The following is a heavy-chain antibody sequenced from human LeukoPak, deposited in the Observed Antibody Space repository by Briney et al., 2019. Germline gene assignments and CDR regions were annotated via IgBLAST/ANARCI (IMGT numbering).Heavy chain of an antibody. CDR1: GFTFSSYA. Sequence: GGSLRLSCAASGFTFSSYAMHWVRQAPGGGLEWVAVISYDGSNKYYADSVKGRFTISRDNSKNTLYLQMNSLRAEDTAVYYCARDLLLTLLDYWGQGTLVTVSS. CDR3: ARDLLLTLLDY. D-gene: IGHD2-15*01. CDR2: ISYDGSNK. V-gene: IGHV3-30-3*01. J-gene: IGHJ4*02.